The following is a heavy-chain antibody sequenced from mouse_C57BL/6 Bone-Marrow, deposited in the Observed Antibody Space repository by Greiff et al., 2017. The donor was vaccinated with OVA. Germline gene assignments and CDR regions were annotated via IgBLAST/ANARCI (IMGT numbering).Heavy chain of an antibody. CDR1: GYTFTDYY. Sequence: EVKLQQSGPVLVKPGASVKMSCKASGYTFTDYYMNWVKQSHGKSLEWIGVINPYNGGTSYNQKFKGKATLTVDKSSSTAYMELNSLTSEDSAVYYCAGWRGLRRNYAMDYWGQGTSVTVSS. V-gene: IGHV1-19*01. CDR2: INPYNGGT. J-gene: IGHJ4*01. D-gene: IGHD2-4*01. CDR3: AGWRGLRRNYAMDY.